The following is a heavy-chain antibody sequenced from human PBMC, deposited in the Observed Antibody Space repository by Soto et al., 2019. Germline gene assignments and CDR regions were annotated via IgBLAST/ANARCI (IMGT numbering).Heavy chain of an antibody. CDR1: GFTFSSYG. J-gene: IGHJ4*02. CDR2: ISYDGSNK. Sequence: GGSLRLSCAASGFTFSSYGMHWVRQAPGKGLEWVAVISYDGSNKYYADSVKGRFTISRDNSKNTLYLQMNSLRAEDTAVYYCAKTGYYDSSETGYFDYWGQGTLVTVSS. V-gene: IGHV3-30*18. CDR3: AKTGYYDSSETGYFDY. D-gene: IGHD3-22*01.